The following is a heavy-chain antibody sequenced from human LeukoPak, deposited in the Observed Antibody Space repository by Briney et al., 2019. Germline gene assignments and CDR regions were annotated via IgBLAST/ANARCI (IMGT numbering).Heavy chain of an antibody. CDR3: ARVKGWYYAPRREANWSDP. CDR1: GYTFTSYG. V-gene: IGHV1-18*01. CDR2: ISAYNGNT. D-gene: IGHD2-15*01. J-gene: IGHJ5*02. Sequence: ASVKVFCKASGYTFTSYGISWVRQAPGQGLEWMGWISAYNGNTNYAQKLQGRVTMTTDTSTSTAYMELRSLRSDDTAVYYCARVKGWYYAPRREANWSDPWGQGTLVTVSS.